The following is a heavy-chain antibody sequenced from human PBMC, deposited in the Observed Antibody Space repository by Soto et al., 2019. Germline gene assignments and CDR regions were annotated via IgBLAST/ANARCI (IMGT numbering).Heavy chain of an antibody. V-gene: IGHV1-69*08. CDR3: ARDFRGVVPAAKAWWFYP. CDR2: IIPILGIA. CDR1: GGTFSSYT. Sequence: QVQLVQSGAEVKKPGSSVKVSCKASGGTFSSYTISWVRQAPGQGLEWMGRIIPILGIANYAQKFQGRVTITADKSMSTAYMELSSLRSEDTAVYYYARDFRGVVPAAKAWWFYPWGQGTLVTVSS. D-gene: IGHD2-2*01. J-gene: IGHJ5*02.